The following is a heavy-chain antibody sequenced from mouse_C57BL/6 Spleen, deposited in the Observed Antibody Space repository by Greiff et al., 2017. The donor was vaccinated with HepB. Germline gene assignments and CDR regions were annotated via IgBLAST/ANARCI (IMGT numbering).Heavy chain of an antibody. D-gene: IGHD2-5*01. CDR2: ISYDGSN. CDR1: GYSITSGYY. CDR3: ASQAYYSNSWYFDV. J-gene: IGHJ1*03. Sequence: EVKLVESGPGLVKPSQSLSLTCSVTGYSITSGYYWNWIRQFPGNKLEWMGYISYDGSNNYNPSLKNRISITRDTSKNQFFLKLNSVTTEDTATYYCASQAYYSNSWYFDVWGTGTTVTVSS. V-gene: IGHV3-6*01.